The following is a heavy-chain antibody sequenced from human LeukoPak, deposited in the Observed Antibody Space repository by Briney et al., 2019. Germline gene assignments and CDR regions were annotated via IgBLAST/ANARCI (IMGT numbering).Heavy chain of an antibody. CDR2: INPSGGST. CDR3: ARDRPESHRRKYGYFQH. J-gene: IGHJ1*01. V-gene: IGHV1-46*01. CDR1: GYTFTSYY. Sequence: ASVKVSCKASGYTFTSYYMHWVRQAPGQGLEWMGIINPSGGSTSYAQKLQGRVTMTTDTSTSTAYMELRSLRSDDTAVYYCARDRPESHRRKYGYFQHWGQGTLVTVSS. D-gene: IGHD1-14*01.